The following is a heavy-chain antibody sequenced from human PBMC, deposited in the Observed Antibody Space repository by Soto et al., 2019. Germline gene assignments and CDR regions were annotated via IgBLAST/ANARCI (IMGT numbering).Heavy chain of an antibody. V-gene: IGHV1-8*02. D-gene: IGHD6-19*01. CDR1: GYTFTSYD. CDR2: MNPDSGNT. Sequence: QVQLVQSGAEVKKPGASVKVACKAVGYTFTSYDFNWVRQATGQGLEWMGWMNPDSGNTGYAQKFQGRVTMTRNTSISTVYMELSSLRAEYTAVYYCASDRYNSGCYNWGQGTLVTVSS. CDR3: ASDRYNSGCYN. J-gene: IGHJ4*02.